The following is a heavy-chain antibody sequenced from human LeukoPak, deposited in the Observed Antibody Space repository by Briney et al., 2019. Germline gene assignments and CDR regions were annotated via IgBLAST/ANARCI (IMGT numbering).Heavy chain of an antibody. CDR3: ARDWAYGSGSSRPIDY. D-gene: IGHD3-10*01. CDR1: GFTFTSSA. Sequence: GASVKVSCKASGFTFTSSAVQWVRQARGQRLEWIGWIVVGSGNTNYAQKLQGRVTMTTDTSTSTAYMELRSLRSDDTAVYYCARDWAYGSGSSRPIDYWGQGTLVTVSS. CDR2: IVVGSGNT. J-gene: IGHJ4*02. V-gene: IGHV1-58*01.